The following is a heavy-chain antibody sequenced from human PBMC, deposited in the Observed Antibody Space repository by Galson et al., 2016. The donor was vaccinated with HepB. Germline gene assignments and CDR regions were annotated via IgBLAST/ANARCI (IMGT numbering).Heavy chain of an antibody. CDR3: ARDLSLTIFGVVNYRVLGY. CDR2: IIPILGIA. J-gene: IGHJ4*02. Sequence: SVKVSCKASGGTSSSYTISWVRQAPGQGLEWMGRIIPILGIANYAQKFQGRVTITADKSTSTAYMELSSLRFEDTAVSYCARDLSLTIFGVVNYRVLGYWGQGTLVTVSS. CDR1: GGTSSSYT. D-gene: IGHD3-3*01. V-gene: IGHV1-69*02.